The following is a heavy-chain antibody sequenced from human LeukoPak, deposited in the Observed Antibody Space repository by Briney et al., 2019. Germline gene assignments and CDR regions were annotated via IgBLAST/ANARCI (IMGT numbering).Heavy chain of an antibody. CDR2: IKQDGSEK. CDR3: ARDRNQDYDFWSGYYTGVVDY. V-gene: IGHV3-7*01. D-gene: IGHD3-3*01. CDR1: GFTFSSYW. Sequence: GGSLRLSCAASGFTFSSYWMSWVRQAPGKGLEWVANIKQDGSEKYYVDSVKGRFTISRDNAKSSLYLQMNSLRAEDTAVYYCARDRNQDYDFWSGYYTGVVDYWGQGTLVTVSS. J-gene: IGHJ4*02.